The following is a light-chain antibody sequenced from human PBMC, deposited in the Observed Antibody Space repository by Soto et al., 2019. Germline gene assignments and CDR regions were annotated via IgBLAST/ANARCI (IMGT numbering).Light chain of an antibody. Sequence: QSALTRPASVSGSPGQSITISCTGTSRDVGGYNYVSWHQQHPGKAPKVIITEVSNRPSGVSNRFSGSKSGNTASLTISGLQAEDEADYYCSSYVNYNTFVVFGGGTKVTVL. V-gene: IGLV2-14*01. J-gene: IGLJ2*01. CDR2: EVS. CDR3: SSYVNYNTFVV. CDR1: SRDVGGYNY.